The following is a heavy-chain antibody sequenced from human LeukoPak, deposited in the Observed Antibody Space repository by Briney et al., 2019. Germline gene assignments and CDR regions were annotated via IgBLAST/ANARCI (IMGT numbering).Heavy chain of an antibody. Sequence: GASVKVSCKASGYTFTSYAMHWVRQAPGQRLEWMGWINAGNDNTKYSQKFQGRVTITRDTSASTAYMELSSLRSEDTAVYYCARDHGWYLDLYYFDYWGQGTLVTVSS. CDR3: ARDHGWYLDLYYFDY. D-gene: IGHD6-19*01. CDR2: INAGNDNT. CDR1: GYTFTSYA. V-gene: IGHV1-3*01. J-gene: IGHJ4*02.